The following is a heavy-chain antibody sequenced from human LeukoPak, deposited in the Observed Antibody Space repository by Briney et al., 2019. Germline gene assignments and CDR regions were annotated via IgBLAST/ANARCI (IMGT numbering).Heavy chain of an antibody. Sequence: PGGSLRLXCAASGFTFSSYSMNWVRQAPGKGMESVSYISSSSSTIYYADSVKGRFTISRDNAKNSLYLQMNSLRAEDTAVYYCARGPTFDYDFWSGYPAPTPYFDYWGQGTLVTVSS. J-gene: IGHJ4*02. V-gene: IGHV3-48*01. CDR1: GFTFSSYS. CDR3: ARGPTFDYDFWSGYPAPTPYFDY. CDR2: ISSSSSTI. D-gene: IGHD3-3*01.